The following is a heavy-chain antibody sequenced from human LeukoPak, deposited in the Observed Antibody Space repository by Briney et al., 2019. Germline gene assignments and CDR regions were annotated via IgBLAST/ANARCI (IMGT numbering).Heavy chain of an antibody. CDR1: GFTFTTYG. CDR2: IRYDGSDK. V-gene: IGHV3-30*02. CDR3: AKDVKYASGRSFDY. Sequence: GGSLRLSCAASGFTFTTYGMHWVRQAPGKGLEWVTFIRYDGSDKYYADSVKGRFTISRDNSKNTLYLQMNSLRAEDTAVYYCAKDVKYASGRSFDYWGQGTLVTVSS. D-gene: IGHD3-10*01. J-gene: IGHJ4*02.